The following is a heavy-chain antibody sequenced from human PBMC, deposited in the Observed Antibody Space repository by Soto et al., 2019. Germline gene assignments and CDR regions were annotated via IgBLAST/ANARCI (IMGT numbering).Heavy chain of an antibody. V-gene: IGHV3-30-3*01. CDR3: VRSMIIVVRLIGLDY. CDR2: ISYDGSNK. Sequence: GGSLRLSCAASGFTFRSYAMHWFRQTPGKGLEWVAVISYDGSNKHYADSVKGRFSISRDNAKNMLYLQMDSLSSEDTAVYYCVRSMIIVVRLIGLDYWGQGTLVTVSS. CDR1: GFTFRSYA. J-gene: IGHJ4*02. D-gene: IGHD3-22*01.